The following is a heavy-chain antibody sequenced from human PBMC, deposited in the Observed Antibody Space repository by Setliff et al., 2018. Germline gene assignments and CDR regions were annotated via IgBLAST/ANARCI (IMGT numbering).Heavy chain of an antibody. CDR2: IIPMFRSG. J-gene: IGHJ5*02. V-gene: IGHV1-69*13. D-gene: IGHD2-2*01. Sequence: SVKVSCKASGGTFKNYAISWVRQAPGQGLEWMGGIIPMFRSGNNAQRFQGRVTITADESTSTVYMELTSLRPEDTAVYYCARGKLVRFCTRTSCQRLSGDESWGQGTLVTVSS. CDR1: GGTFKNYA. CDR3: ARGKLVRFCTRTSCQRLSGDES.